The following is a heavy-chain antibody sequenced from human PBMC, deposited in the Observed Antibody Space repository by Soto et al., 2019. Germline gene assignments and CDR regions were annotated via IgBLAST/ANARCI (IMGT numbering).Heavy chain of an antibody. V-gene: IGHV4-39*01. CDR1: GGSISSSSYY. Sequence: SETLSLTCTVSGGSISSSSYYWGWIRQPPGKGLEWIGSIYYSGSTYYNPSLKSRVTISVDTSKNQFSLKLSSVTAADTAVYYCARPHYDILTGYPHNWFDPWGQGTLVTVSS. D-gene: IGHD3-9*01. CDR3: ARPHYDILTGYPHNWFDP. J-gene: IGHJ5*02. CDR2: IYYSGST.